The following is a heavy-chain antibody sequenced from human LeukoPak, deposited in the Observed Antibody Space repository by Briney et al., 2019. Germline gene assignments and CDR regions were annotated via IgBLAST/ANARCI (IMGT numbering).Heavy chain of an antibody. D-gene: IGHD3-22*01. CDR2: FDPEDGET. CDR3: ATDYYDSSGYNYYFDY. J-gene: IGHJ4*02. CDR1: GYTLTELS. Sequence: ASVKVSCKVSGYTLTELSMHWVRQAPGKGLEWMGGFDPEDGETIYAQKFQGRVTMTEDTSTDTAYMELSSLRSEDTAVYYCATDYYDSSGYNYYFDYWGQGTLVTVSS. V-gene: IGHV1-24*01.